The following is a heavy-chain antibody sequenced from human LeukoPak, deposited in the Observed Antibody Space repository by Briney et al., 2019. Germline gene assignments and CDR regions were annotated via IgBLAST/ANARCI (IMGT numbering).Heavy chain of an antibody. CDR3: ARALPGYDAFDI. CDR2: INWNGGST. D-gene: IGHD6-13*01. J-gene: IGHJ3*02. Sequence: GGSLRLSGAASGFTFDDHGMNWVRQAPGKGLEWVSGINWNGGSTFYADSVKGRFTISRDNAKNALYLQMNSLRAEDTAVYYCARALPGYDAFDIWGQGTMVTVSS. V-gene: IGHV3-20*04. CDR1: GFTFDDHG.